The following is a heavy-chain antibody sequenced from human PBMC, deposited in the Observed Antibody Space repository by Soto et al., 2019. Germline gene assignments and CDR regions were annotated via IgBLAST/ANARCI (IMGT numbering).Heavy chain of an antibody. CDR3: ARGGTTETIFGVVL. Sequence: PSETLSLTCAVYGGSXSGYYWSWIRQPPGKVLEWIGEINHSGSTNYNPSLKSRVTISVDTSKNQFSLKLSSVTAADTAVYYCARGGTTETIFGVVLWGQGTLVTVSS. CDR1: GGSXSGYY. CDR2: INHSGST. V-gene: IGHV4-34*01. D-gene: IGHD3-3*01. J-gene: IGHJ4*02.